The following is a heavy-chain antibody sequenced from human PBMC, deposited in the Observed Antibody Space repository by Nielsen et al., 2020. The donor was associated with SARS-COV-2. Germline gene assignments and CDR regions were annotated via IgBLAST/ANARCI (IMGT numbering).Heavy chain of an antibody. Sequence: SETLSLTCAVSGVSVSSGSWWNWVRQPPGKGLEWIGEIYHRGSTNYSPSLKTRVTISVDKSKNQFSLELRSVTAADTAVYYCARDCSCGLGSSPSYYFDYWGQGTLVTVSS. V-gene: IGHV4-4*02. D-gene: IGHD7-27*01. CDR1: GVSVSSGSW. CDR2: IYHRGST. J-gene: IGHJ4*02. CDR3: ARDCSCGLGSSPSYYFDY.